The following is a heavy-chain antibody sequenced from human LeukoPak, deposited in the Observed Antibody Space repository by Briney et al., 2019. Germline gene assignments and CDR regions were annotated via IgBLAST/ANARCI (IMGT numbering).Heavy chain of an antibody. V-gene: IGHV3-30*03. D-gene: IGHD3-16*01. CDR3: ARRGLLGYDHD. CDR1: GFTFSSYG. J-gene: IGHJ4*02. CDR2: ISYDGSNK. Sequence: GGSLRLSCAASGFTFSSYGMHWVRQAPGKGLEWVAVISYDGSNKYYADSVKGRFTISRDNSKNTLYLQMNSLRAEDTAVYYCARRGLLGYDHDWGQGTLVTVSS.